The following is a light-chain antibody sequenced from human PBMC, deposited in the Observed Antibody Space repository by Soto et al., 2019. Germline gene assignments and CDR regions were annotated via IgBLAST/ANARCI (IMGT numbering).Light chain of an antibody. CDR3: LQSYSTPWT. CDR1: LTVYTY. Sequence: DIQMTQSPPSLSASVGDRATITCRSSLTVYTYLNWYQQKPGKAPKLLIYSTSTLQSGVPSRFSGSGSGTDVTLTISSLQPEDFAIYYCLQSYSTPWTLGQGTRVDIK. V-gene: IGKV1-39*01. J-gene: IGKJ1*01. CDR2: STS.